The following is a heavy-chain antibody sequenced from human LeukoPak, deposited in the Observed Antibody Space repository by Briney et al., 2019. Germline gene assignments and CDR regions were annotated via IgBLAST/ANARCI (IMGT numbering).Heavy chain of an antibody. CDR1: GFIFSSYA. CDR3: AKDWASGNYFDY. V-gene: IGHV3-23*01. J-gene: IGHJ4*02. D-gene: IGHD1-14*01. CDR2: ISGGGGST. Sequence: GGSMRLSCAPSGFIFSSYAMSWVRQAPGKGLEWVSAISGGGGSTYYASSVKGRFTISRDNSKNTLYLQMNSLRAEDTAVYYCAKDWASGNYFDYWGQGTLVTVSS.